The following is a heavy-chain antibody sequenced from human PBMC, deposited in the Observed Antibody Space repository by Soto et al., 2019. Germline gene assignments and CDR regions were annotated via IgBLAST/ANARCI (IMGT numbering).Heavy chain of an antibody. CDR2: INHLETT. J-gene: IGHJ4*02. V-gene: IGHV4-30-2*01. Sequence: PSETLSLTCTVSGASITYGGYSWSWIRQTPGKGLEWIGYINHLETTFYNPSFESRHTLSIDRTKNQFSLNLNSMSAADRAVYFCARGGGSDSFDYWGQGILVTVSS. CDR3: ARGGGSDSFDY. D-gene: IGHD1-26*01. CDR1: GASITYGGYS.